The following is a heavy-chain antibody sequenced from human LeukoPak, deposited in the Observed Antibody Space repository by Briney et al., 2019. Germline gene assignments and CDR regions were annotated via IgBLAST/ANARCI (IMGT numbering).Heavy chain of an antibody. J-gene: IGHJ4*02. V-gene: IGHV4-59*11. CDR2: IYYSGST. D-gene: IGHD6-6*01. CDR1: GGSISSHY. CDR3: ARVPYSSSSYFEY. Sequence: PSETLSLTCTVSGGSISSHYWSWIRQPLGKGLEWIGYIYYSGSTNYNPSLKSRVTISVDTSKNQFSLKLSSVTAADTAVYYCARVPYSSSSYFEYWGQGTLVTVSS.